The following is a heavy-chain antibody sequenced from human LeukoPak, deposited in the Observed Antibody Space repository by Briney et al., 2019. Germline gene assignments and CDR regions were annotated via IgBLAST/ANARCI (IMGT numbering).Heavy chain of an antibody. J-gene: IGHJ5*02. V-gene: IGHV1-46*01. CDR1: GYTFTSNY. CDR3: AREGITMVRGVQNWFDP. Sequence: ASVKVSCKAFGYTFTSNYMHWVRQAPGQGPEWMGVISPSGGSTTYAQKFQGRVTLTRDMSTSTDYLELSSLRSEDTAVYYCAREGITMVRGVQNWFDPWGQGTLVTVSS. D-gene: IGHD3-10*01. CDR2: ISPSGGST.